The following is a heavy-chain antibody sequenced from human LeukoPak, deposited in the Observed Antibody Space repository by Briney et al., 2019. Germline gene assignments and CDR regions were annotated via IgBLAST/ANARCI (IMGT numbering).Heavy chain of an antibody. CDR2: IIPIFGTA. D-gene: IGHD5-18*01. V-gene: IGHV1-69*13. J-gene: IGHJ6*04. CDR1: RGTFSSYA. CDR3: AVYSYGWYYGMDV. Sequence: VAAVKVSCKASRGTFSSYAISWVRQAPGGGREWMGGIIPIFGTANYAQKFQGRVTITADESTSTAYMELSSLRSEDTAVYYCAVYSYGWYYGMDVWGKGTTVTVSS.